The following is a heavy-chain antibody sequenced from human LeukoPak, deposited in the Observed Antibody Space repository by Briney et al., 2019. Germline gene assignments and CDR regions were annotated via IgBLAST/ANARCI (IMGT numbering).Heavy chain of an antibody. V-gene: IGHV4-34*01. D-gene: IGHD1-26*01. J-gene: IGHJ4*02. CDR1: GGSFSGYY. CDR2: INHSGST. CDR3: ARVFMSGSYFFFDY. Sequence: PSETLSLTCAVYGGSFSGYYWSWIRQPPGKGLEWIGEINHSGSTNYNPSLKSRVTISVDTSKNQFSLKLSSVTAADTAVYYCARVFMSGSYFFFDYWGQGTLVTVSS.